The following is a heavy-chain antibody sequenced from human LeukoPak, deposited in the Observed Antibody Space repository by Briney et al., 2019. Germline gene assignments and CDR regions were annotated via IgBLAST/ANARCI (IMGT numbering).Heavy chain of an antibody. Sequence: ASVKVSCKASGGTFSSYAISWVRQAPGQGLEWMGGIIPIFGTANYAQKFQGRVTITADESTSTAYMELSSLRSEDTAVYYCATPSGNGDYPLDYWGQGTLVTVSS. CDR3: ATPSGNGDYPLDY. V-gene: IGHV1-69*13. J-gene: IGHJ4*02. CDR2: IIPIFGTA. D-gene: IGHD4-17*01. CDR1: GGTFSSYA.